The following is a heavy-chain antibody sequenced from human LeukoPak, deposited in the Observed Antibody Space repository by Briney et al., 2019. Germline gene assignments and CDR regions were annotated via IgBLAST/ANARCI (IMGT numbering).Heavy chain of an antibody. J-gene: IGHJ4*02. Sequence: PGGSLRLSCAASGFTFSDYWMHWVRQVPGKGLVWVSRINTSGSSTTYAESVKGRFTISRDNAKNTLYLQMDSLRAEDTGVYYCARSYHADDFWGQGTLVTVYS. CDR1: GFTFSDYW. CDR2: INTSGSST. D-gene: IGHD1-26*01. CDR3: ARSYHADDF. V-gene: IGHV3-74*03.